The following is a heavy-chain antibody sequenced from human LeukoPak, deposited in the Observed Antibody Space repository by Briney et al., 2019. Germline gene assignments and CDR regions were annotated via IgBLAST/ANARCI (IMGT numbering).Heavy chain of an antibody. Sequence: SETLSLTCAVYGGSFSGYYWSWIRQPPGKGLEWIGEINHSGSTNYNPSLKSRVTISVDTSKNQFSLKLSSVTAADTAVYYCARGVRTLSEPEHHYYGMDVWGKGTTVTVSS. CDR2: INHSGST. V-gene: IGHV4-34*01. J-gene: IGHJ6*04. CDR1: GGSFSGYY. D-gene: IGHD1-14*01. CDR3: ARGVRTLSEPEHHYYGMDV.